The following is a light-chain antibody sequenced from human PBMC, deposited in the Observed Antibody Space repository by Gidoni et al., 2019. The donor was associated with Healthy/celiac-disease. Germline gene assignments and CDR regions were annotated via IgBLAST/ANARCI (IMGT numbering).Light chain of an antibody. CDR3: STLLYV. V-gene: IGLV2-14*01. Sequence: QSAPTQPASVSGAPGQSNTISCTGTSSDVGGYNYVSWYQQHPGKAPKLMIYDVSHRPSGVSNRFSGSKSGNTASLTISGLQAEDEADSSSSTLLYVFGTGTKVTVL. J-gene: IGLJ1*01. CDR1: SSDVGGYNY. CDR2: DVS.